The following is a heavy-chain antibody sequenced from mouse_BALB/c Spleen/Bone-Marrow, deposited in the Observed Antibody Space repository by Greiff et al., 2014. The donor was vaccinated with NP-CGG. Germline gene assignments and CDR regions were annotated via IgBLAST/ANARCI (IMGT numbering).Heavy chain of an antibody. CDR1: GFNIKDTY. Sequence: EVKVVESGSELVKPGASVKLSCAASGFNIKDTYMHWVKQRPEQGLEWIGRIGPANGDTKYDPKFQGKATITADTSSNTAYLQLSSLTSEDTAVYYCTRPSFYYGSSYWYFDVWGAGTTVTVSS. CDR2: IGPANGDT. D-gene: IGHD1-1*01. J-gene: IGHJ1*01. CDR3: TRPSFYYGSSYWYFDV. V-gene: IGHV14-3*02.